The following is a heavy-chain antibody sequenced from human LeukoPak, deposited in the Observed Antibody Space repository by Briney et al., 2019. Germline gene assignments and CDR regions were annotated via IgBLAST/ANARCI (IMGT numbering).Heavy chain of an antibody. CDR3: ARLKSEWQGDYFDY. CDR2: INQDGSKS. J-gene: IGHJ4*02. V-gene: IGHV3-7*01. D-gene: IGHD3-3*01. CDR1: GFTFSSYA. Sequence: PGGSLRLSCAASGFTFSSYAMSWVRQAPGKGLQWVAHINQDGSKSNYVDSVKGRFTISRDNAKNSLYLQMSSLRAEDTAVYYCARLKSEWQGDYFDYWGQGTLVTVSS.